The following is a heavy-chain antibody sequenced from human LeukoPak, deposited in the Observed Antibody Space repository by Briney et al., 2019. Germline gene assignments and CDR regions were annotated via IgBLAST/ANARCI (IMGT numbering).Heavy chain of an antibody. V-gene: IGHV4-39*07. CDR3: AREKIFGFYYMDV. J-gene: IGHJ6*03. D-gene: IGHD3-3*01. Sequence: SETLSLTCTVSGGSISSSSYYWGWIRQPPGKGLEWIGSIYYSGSTYYNPSLKSRVTISVDTSKNQFSLKLSSVTAADTAVYYCAREKIFGFYYMDVWGKGTTVTVSS. CDR1: GGSISSSSYY. CDR2: IYYSGST.